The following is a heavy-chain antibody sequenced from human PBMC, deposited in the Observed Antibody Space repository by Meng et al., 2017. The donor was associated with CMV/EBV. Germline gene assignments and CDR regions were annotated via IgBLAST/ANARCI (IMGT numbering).Heavy chain of an antibody. CDR2: IYWNDDK. CDR1: GFSLSTSGVG. J-gene: IGHJ5*02. CDR3: AHSEVATIGGGNWFDP. D-gene: IGHD5-12*01. V-gene: IGHV2-5*01. Sequence: SGPTLVKPTQTLTLTCTFSGFSLSTSGVGVGWIRQPPGKALEWPALIYWNDDKRYSPSLKSRLTITKDTSKNQVVLTMTNMDPVDTATYYCAHSEVATIGGGNWFDPWGQGTLVTVSS.